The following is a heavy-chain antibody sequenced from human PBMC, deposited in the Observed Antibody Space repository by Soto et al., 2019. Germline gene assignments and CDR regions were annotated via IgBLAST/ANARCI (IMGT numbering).Heavy chain of an antibody. V-gene: IGHV3-48*02. CDR1: GFTFSNYG. J-gene: IGHJ4*02. D-gene: IGHD6-6*01. CDR2: ISSNSATR. Sequence: EVQLVESGGGLVQPGGSLRLSCAASGFTFSNYGMIWVRQAPGKGLAWVSYISSNSATRQYADSVKGRFTISRDKAKNSLYLQMNSLRDEDTAVYYCARGGAARPDYWGQGTLVTVSS. CDR3: ARGGAARPDY.